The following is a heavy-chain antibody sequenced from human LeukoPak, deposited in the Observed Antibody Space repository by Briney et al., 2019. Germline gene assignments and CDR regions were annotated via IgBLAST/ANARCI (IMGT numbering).Heavy chain of an antibody. CDR2: INPNSGGT. D-gene: IGHD2-8*02. V-gene: IGHV1-2*02. CDR3: ARDTVRAGDSYFNWFDP. J-gene: IGHJ5*02. Sequence: ASVKVSCKASGYTFTGYYTHWVRQAPGQGLEWMGWINPNSGGTNYAQKFQGRVTMTRDTSISTAYMELSRLRSDDTAVYYCARDTVRAGDSYFNWFDPWGQGTLVTVSS. CDR1: GYTFTGYY.